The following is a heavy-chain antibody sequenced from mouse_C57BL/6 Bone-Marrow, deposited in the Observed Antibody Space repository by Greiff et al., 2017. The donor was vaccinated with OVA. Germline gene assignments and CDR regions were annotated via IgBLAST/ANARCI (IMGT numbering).Heavy chain of an antibody. J-gene: IGHJ1*03. Sequence: EVQLQESGPGLVKPSQSLSLTCSVTGYSITSGYYWNWIRQFPGNKLEWMGYISYDGSNNYNPSLKNRISITRDTSKNQFFLKLNSVTTEDTATYYCARRSNYWYFDVWGTGTTVTVSS. V-gene: IGHV3-6*01. CDR1: GYSITSGYY. D-gene: IGHD2-5*01. CDR3: ARRSNYWYFDV. CDR2: ISYDGSN.